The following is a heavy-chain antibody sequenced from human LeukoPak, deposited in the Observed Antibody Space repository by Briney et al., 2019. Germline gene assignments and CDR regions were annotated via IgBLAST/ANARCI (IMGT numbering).Heavy chain of an antibody. CDR1: GGSISSGTYS. CDR2: SYYSGRT. V-gene: IGHV4-30-4*07. D-gene: IGHD3-9*01. CDR3: ARVLKKLRYFDWLSKSSRGNYYYMDV. J-gene: IGHJ6*03. Sequence: PSETLSLTCAVSGGSISSGTYSWSWIRQPPGKGLEWIGYSYYSGRTYYNPSLKSRITISVDTSKNQLSLKLSSVTAADTAVYYCARVLKKLRYFDWLSKSSRGNYYYMDVWGKGTTVTVSS.